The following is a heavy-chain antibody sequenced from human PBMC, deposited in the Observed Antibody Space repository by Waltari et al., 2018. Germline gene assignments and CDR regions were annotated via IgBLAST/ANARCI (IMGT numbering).Heavy chain of an antibody. V-gene: IGHV3-30*01. J-gene: IGHJ3*02. CDR2: ISYDGSKK. Sequence: QVQLVESGGGVVQPGRSLRLSCAASGFTFSSYAMHWVRQAPGKGLEWVAVISYDGSKKYYADSGKGRFTSSRDKSKNKLYLQMNSLRAEDTAVYYCARDIVTRRHANAFDIWGQGTMVTVSS. CDR3: ARDIVTRRHANAFDI. D-gene: IGHD3-16*02. CDR1: GFTFSSYA.